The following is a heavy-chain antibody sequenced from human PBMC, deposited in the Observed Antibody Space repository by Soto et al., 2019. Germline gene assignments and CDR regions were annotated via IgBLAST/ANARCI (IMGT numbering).Heavy chain of an antibody. V-gene: IGHV4-39*01. Sequence: QLQLQESGPGLVKPSETLSLTCTVSGGSISSSSYYWGWIRQPPGKGLEWIGSIYYSGSTYYNPSLKSRVTISVDTSKNQFSLKLSSVTAADTAVYYCARHQTSSETYYDILTGYYNGWFDPWGQGTLVTVSS. D-gene: IGHD3-9*01. CDR3: ARHQTSSETYYDILTGYYNGWFDP. CDR1: GGSISSSSYY. J-gene: IGHJ5*02. CDR2: IYYSGST.